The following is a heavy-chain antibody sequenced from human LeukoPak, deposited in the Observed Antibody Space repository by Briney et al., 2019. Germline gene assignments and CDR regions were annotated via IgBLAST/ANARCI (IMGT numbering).Heavy chain of an antibody. CDR3: ARHCSGGSCYSVFDY. Sequence: KPSETLSLTCTVSGDSISPYYWNWIRQPPGKGLECIGYISYSGSTNYNPSLKSRVTISVDTSKNPFSLKLNSVTAADTAVYYCARHCSGGSCYSVFDYWGHGTLVTVYS. D-gene: IGHD2-15*01. CDR2: ISYSGST. J-gene: IGHJ4*01. V-gene: IGHV4-59*08. CDR1: GDSISPYY.